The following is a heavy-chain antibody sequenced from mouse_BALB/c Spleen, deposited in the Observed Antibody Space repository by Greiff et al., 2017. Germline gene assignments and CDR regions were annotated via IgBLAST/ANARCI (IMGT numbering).Heavy chain of an antibody. CDR1: GFSLTSYG. CDR2: IWAGGST. D-gene: IGHD2-14*01. CDR3: AREEVRRGYAMDY. Sequence: VQRVESGPGLVAPSQSLSITCTVSGFSLTSYGVHWVRQPPGKGLEWLGVIWAGGSTNYNSALMSRLSISKDNSKSQVFLKMNSLQTDDTAMYYCAREEVRRGYAMDYWGQGTSVTVSS. V-gene: IGHV2-9*02. J-gene: IGHJ4*01.